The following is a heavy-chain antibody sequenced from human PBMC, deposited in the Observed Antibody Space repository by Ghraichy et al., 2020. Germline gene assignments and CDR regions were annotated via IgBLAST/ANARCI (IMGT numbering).Heavy chain of an antibody. D-gene: IGHD4-17*01. V-gene: IGHV4-59*01. CDR3: ARAYGDYGPFLFVY. CDR2: IYYSGST. CDR1: GGSISSYY. Sequence: SETLSLTCTVSGGSISSYYWSWIRQPPGKGLEWIGYIYYSGSTNYNPSLKSRVTISVDTSKNQFSLKLSSVTAADTAVYYCARAYGDYGPFLFVYWGQGTLVTVSS. J-gene: IGHJ4*02.